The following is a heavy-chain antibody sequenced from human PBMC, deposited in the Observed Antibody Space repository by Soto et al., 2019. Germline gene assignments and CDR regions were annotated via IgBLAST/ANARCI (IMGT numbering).Heavy chain of an antibody. V-gene: IGHV4-59*01. CDR2: IYYSGSS. J-gene: IGHJ6*02. D-gene: IGHD2-21*01. CDR3: ARIPTSYYYAMDV. CDR1: GGSFSNYY. Sequence: TLSLTCTVSGGSFSNYYWSWIRQPPGKGLEWIAYIYYSGSSYYNPSLKSRVTISLDTSKTQFSLKLNSVTAADTAVYYCARIPTSYYYAMDVWRQGTTVTVSS.